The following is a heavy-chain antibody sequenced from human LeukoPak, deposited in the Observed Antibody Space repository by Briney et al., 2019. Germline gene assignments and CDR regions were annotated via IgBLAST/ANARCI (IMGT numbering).Heavy chain of an antibody. Sequence: GGSLRLSCAASGFTFSSYAMSWVRQAPGKGLGWVSRINSDGSSTSYADSVKGRFTISRDNAKNTLYLQMNSLRAEDTAVYYCAGAVAGFDYWGQGTLVTVSS. V-gene: IGHV3-74*01. CDR2: INSDGSST. D-gene: IGHD6-19*01. J-gene: IGHJ4*02. CDR1: GFTFSSYA. CDR3: AGAVAGFDY.